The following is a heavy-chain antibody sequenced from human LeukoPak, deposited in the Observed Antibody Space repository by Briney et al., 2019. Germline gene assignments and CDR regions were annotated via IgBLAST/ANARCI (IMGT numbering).Heavy chain of an antibody. CDR2: INPNSGGT. D-gene: IGHD5-18*01. CDR3: ARGYSYGVFDH. CDR1: GYSFTGYY. J-gene: IGHJ4*02. Sequence: ASVKVSCKASGYSFTGYYIHWVRRAPGQGLEWMGWINPNSGGTNSAQKFQGWVTMTRDTSISTAYMELSRLKSDDTAVYYCARGYSYGVFDHWGQGTLVTVSS. V-gene: IGHV1-2*04.